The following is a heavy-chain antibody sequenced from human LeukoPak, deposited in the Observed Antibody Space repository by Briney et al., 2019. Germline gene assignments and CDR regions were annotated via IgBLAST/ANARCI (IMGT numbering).Heavy chain of an antibody. CDR3: ARQSKANWFDP. CDR2: INPTGGST. Sequence: ASVKVSCKASGYTFTSYYMHWVRQAPGQGLEWMGLINPTGGSTGYAQKFQGRVTMTTDTSTSTAYMELRSLRSDDTAVYYCARQSKANWFDPWGQGTLVTVSS. CDR1: GYTFTSYY. V-gene: IGHV1-46*01. D-gene: IGHD6-19*01. J-gene: IGHJ5*02.